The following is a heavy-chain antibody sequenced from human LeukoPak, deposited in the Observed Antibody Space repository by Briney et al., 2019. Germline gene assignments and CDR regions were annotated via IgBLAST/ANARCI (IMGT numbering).Heavy chain of an antibody. Sequence: GGSLRLSCAASGFTFSTYWMTWVRQAPGKGLEWVANINQDGSEKHYVDSVKGRFTISRDDAKNSLYLQMNSLRAEDTAVYYCARVRPTAGIDYWGQGTLVTVSS. D-gene: IGHD6-13*01. J-gene: IGHJ4*02. CDR3: ARVRPTAGIDY. CDR2: INQDGSEK. V-gene: IGHV3-7*01. CDR1: GFTFSTYW.